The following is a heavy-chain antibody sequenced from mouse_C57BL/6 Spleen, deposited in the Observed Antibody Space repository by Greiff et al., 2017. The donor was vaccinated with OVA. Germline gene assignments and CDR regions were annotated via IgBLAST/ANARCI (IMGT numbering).Heavy chain of an antibody. Sequence: QVQLQQSEAELARPGASVKLSCKASGYTFTSYGISWVKQRTGQGLEWIGEIYPRSGNTYYNEKFKGKATLTADKSSSTAYMELRSLTSEDSAVYFCARSDGYYPDYYAMDYWGQGTSVTVSS. CDR3: ARSDGYYPDYYAMDY. V-gene: IGHV1-81*01. J-gene: IGHJ4*01. CDR1: GYTFTSYG. D-gene: IGHD2-3*01. CDR2: IYPRSGNT.